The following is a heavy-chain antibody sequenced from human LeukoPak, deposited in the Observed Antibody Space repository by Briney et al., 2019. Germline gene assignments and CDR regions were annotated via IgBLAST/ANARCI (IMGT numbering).Heavy chain of an antibody. Sequence: GGSLRLSCAASGFTFSSYAMHWVRQAPGKGLEWVAVISYDGSNKYYADSVKGRFTISRDNSKNTLYLQMNSLRAEDTAVYYCAREGGYFDWPVDYWGQGTLVTVSS. V-gene: IGHV3-30-3*01. CDR2: ISYDGSNK. J-gene: IGHJ4*02. CDR3: AREGGYFDWPVDY. D-gene: IGHD3-9*01. CDR1: GFTFSSYA.